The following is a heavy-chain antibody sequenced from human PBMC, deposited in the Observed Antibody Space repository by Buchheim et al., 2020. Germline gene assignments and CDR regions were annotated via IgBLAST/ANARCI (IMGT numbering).Heavy chain of an antibody. D-gene: IGHD4-23*01. J-gene: IGHJ4*02. CDR2: ARNKANSYTT. CDR1: GFTFSDRY. CDR3: TRVGNVGNSDYFDY. V-gene: IGHV3-72*01. Sequence: EVQLVESGGGLVQPGGSLRPSCVASGFTFSDRYMDWVRQAPGKGLEWVGRARNKANSYTTEYAASVVRGRFTISRDDSKNSLYLQMNSLKTEDTAVYYCTRVGNVGNSDYFDYWGQGTL.